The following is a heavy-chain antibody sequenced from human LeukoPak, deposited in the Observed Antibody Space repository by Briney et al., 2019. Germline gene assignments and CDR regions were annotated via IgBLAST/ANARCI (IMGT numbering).Heavy chain of an antibody. CDR1: GLTFVDYA. Sequence: GGSLGFSVEASGLTFVDYAMNGFGKPPGKGLNWSSGISWNSGSIGYADSVKGRFTISRDNAKNSLYLQMNSLRAEDTAVYYCAKDDRLGQGYYFDYWGQGTLVTVSS. CDR3: AKDDRLGQGYYFDY. CDR2: ISWNSGSI. D-gene: IGHD3-22*01. J-gene: IGHJ4*02. V-gene: IGHV3-9*01.